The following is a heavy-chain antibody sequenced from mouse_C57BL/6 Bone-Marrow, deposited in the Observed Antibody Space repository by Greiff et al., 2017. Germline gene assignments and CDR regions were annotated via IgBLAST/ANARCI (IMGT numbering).Heavy chain of an antibody. CDR3: ARDDYDYGYFDV. Sequence: EVKLMESEGGLVQPGSSMKLSCTASGFTFSDYYMAWVRQVPEKGLEWVANINYDGSSTSYLDSLTSRFIISRDNAKNILYLQMSSLKSEDTATYYCARDDYDYGYFDVWGTGTTVTVSS. CDR2: INYDGSST. J-gene: IGHJ1*03. D-gene: IGHD2-4*01. CDR1: GFTFSDYY. V-gene: IGHV5-16*01.